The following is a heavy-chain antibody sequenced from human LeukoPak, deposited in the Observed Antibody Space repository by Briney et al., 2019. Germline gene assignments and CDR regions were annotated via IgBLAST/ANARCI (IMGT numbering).Heavy chain of an antibody. CDR3: ARCLGGDYVSDTYWYFDL. CDR1: GFPVSSYY. V-gene: IGHV3-53*01. Sequence: GGSLRPSCAASGFPVSSYYMSWVRQAPGKGLEWVSVIYIGGRTYYADSVTGRFTISRDNSKNTLHLQMNSLRAEDTAVYYCARCLGGDYVSDTYWYFDLWGRGTLVTVSS. J-gene: IGHJ2*01. CDR2: IYIGGRT. D-gene: IGHD4-17*01.